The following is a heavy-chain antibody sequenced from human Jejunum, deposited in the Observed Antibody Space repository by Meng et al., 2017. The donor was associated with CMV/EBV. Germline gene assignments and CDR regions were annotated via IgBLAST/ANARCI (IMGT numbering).Heavy chain of an antibody. CDR1: Y. J-gene: IGHJ4*02. Sequence: YFDGVRQAPGQGLGLEWVGQIANKDDGYVAEYAASVRGRFFISRDDSKTTVFLQMNSLKPEDTAVYYCARGVSWYHDGSGPYYFDYWGQGTLVTVSS. D-gene: IGHD3-22*01. CDR2: IANKDDGYVA. CDR3: ARGVSWYHDGSGPYYFDY. V-gene: IGHV3-72*01.